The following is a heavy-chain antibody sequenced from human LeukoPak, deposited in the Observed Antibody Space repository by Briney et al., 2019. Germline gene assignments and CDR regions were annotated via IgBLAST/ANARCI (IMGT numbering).Heavy chain of an antibody. CDR1: GGSISIYY. CDR3: ASSGYSPCDY. V-gene: IGHV4-59*08. J-gene: IGHJ4*02. D-gene: IGHD3-22*01. CDR2: IYYSGST. Sequence: PSETLSLTCTVSGGSISIYYWSWIRQPPGKGLEWIGYIYYSGSTNYNPSLKSRVTISVDTSKNQFSLKLSSVTAADTAVYYCASSGYSPCDYWGQGTLVTVSS.